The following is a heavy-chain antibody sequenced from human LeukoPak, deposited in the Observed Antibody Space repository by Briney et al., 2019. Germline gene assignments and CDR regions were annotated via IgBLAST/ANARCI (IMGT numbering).Heavy chain of an antibody. J-gene: IGHJ5*02. CDR2: ISAYNGNT. CDR3: AREGSDTAHYNWFDP. V-gene: IGHV1-18*01. Sequence: ASVKVSCKASGYTFTSYGISWVRQAPGQGLEWMGWISAYNGNTNYAQKFQGRVTMTTDTSTSTAYMELRSLRSDDTAVYYCAREGSDTAHYNWFDPWGQGTLVTVSS. CDR1: GYTFTSYG. D-gene: IGHD5-18*01.